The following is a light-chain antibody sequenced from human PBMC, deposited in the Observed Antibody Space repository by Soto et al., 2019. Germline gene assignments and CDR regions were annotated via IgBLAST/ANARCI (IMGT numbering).Light chain of an antibody. V-gene: IGKV3-20*01. CDR3: HQYGSSPPYT. CDR2: GAS. CDR1: HSVSSSY. J-gene: IGKJ2*01. Sequence: EIVLTQSPGTLSLSPGERATLSCRASHSVSSSYLAWYQQKPGQAPRLLIYGASSRATGIPDRFSGSGSRTDFTLTISRLEPEDFAVYYCHQYGSSPPYTFGQGTKLEIK.